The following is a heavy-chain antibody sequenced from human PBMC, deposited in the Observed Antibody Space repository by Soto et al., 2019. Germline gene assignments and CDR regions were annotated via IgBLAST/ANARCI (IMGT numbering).Heavy chain of an antibody. CDR3: ARDKYSSGWASFGLHYYGMDV. CDR2: TYYRSKWYN. J-gene: IGHJ6*02. CDR1: GDSVSSNSAA. Sequence: QTLSLTCAISGDSVSSNSAAWNWIRQSPSRGLEWLGRTYYRSKWYNDYAVSVKSRITSNPDTSKNQFSLQLNSVTPEDTAVYYCARDKYSSGWASFGLHYYGMDVWGQGTTVTVSS. D-gene: IGHD6-19*01. V-gene: IGHV6-1*01.